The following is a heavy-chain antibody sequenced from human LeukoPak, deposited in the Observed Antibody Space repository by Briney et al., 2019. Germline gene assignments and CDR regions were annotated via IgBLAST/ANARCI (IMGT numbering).Heavy chain of an antibody. CDR3: ARGVYIAAAQYGL. J-gene: IGHJ4*02. D-gene: IGHD6-13*01. CDR1: GGSFSGYY. CDR2: INHSGST. V-gene: IGHV4-34*01. Sequence: PSETLSLTCAVYGGSFSGYYWSWIRQPPGKGLEWIGEINHSGSTNYNPSLKSRVTISVDTSKNQFSLKLSSVTAADTAVYYCARGVYIAAAQYGLWGQGTLVTVSS.